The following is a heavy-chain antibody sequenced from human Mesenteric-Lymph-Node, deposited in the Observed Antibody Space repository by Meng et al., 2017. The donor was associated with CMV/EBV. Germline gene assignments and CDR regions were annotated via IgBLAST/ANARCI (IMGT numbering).Heavy chain of an antibody. CDR1: FTSYD. J-gene: IGHJ4*02. D-gene: IGHD2-2*01. CDR2: MNPNSGNT. Sequence: FTSYDINWVRQATGQGLEWMGWMNPNSGNTGYAQKFQGRVTMTRNTSISTAYMELSSLRSEDTAVYYCARGRPGYCSSTNCFSGFDYWGQGTLVTVSS. V-gene: IGHV1-8*01. CDR3: ARGRPGYCSSTNCFSGFDY.